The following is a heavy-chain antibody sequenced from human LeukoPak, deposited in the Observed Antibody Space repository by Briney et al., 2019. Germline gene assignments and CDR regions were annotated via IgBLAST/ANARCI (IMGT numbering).Heavy chain of an antibody. V-gene: IGHV3-74*01. CDR2: INSGGRST. CDR1: GFTFSTYW. D-gene: IGHD5-24*01. CDR3: ARVTGRDGYNFPGY. J-gene: IGHJ4*02. Sequence: GGSLRLSCAASGFTFSTYWMHWVRQAPGKGLVWVSRINSGGRSTSYAGSVKGRFTISRDNAKNTLYLQMNSLRAEDTAVYYCARVTGRDGYNFPGYWGQGTLVTVSS.